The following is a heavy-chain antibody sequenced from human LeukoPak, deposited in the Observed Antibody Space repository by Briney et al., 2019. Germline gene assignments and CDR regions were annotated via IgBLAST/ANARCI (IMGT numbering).Heavy chain of an antibody. CDR2: IYPGDSDT. D-gene: IGHD3-9*01. J-gene: IGHJ5*01. Sequence: GESLKISCKGSGYSFTSYWIGWVRQMPGKGLEWMGIIYPGDSDTRYSPSFQGQVTISADKSISTAYLQWSSLKASDTAMYYCARSYYDILTGYSWFDSWGQGTLVTVSS. CDR1: GYSFTSYW. V-gene: IGHV5-51*01. CDR3: ARSYYDILTGYSWFDS.